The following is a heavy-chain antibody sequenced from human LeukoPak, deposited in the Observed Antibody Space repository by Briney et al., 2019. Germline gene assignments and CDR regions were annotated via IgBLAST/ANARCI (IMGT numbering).Heavy chain of an antibody. Sequence: GGSLRLSCAVSGFTFSSYAMSWVRQAPGKGLEWVSAISGSGGSTYYADSVKGRFTISRDNSKNTLYLQMNSLRAEDTAVYYCAKLGGSGSYYRDYWGQGTLVTVSS. J-gene: IGHJ4*02. CDR2: ISGSGGST. CDR3: AKLGGSGSYYRDY. D-gene: IGHD3-10*01. CDR1: GFTFSSYA. V-gene: IGHV3-23*01.